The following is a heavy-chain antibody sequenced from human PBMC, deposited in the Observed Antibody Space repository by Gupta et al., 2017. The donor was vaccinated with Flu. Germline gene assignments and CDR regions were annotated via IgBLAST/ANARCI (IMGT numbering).Heavy chain of an antibody. Sequence: TFSSYGMNWVRQTPKKGLEWVSYISGSGTTIYYADSVKGRFTISRDNAKNSLYLQMNSLRAEDTAVYCCASYYYDSSGTHFWGQGTLVTVSS. CDR3: ASYYYDSSGTHF. V-gene: IGHV3-48*01. D-gene: IGHD3-22*01. J-gene: IGHJ4*02. CDR1: TFSSYG. CDR2: ISGSGTTI.